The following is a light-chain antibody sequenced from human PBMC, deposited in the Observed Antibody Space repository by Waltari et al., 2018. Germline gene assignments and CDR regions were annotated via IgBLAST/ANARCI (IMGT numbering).Light chain of an antibody. CDR3: QQHENLPYS. J-gene: IGKJ2*03. CDR2: DSS. Sequence: DIQMTQYPSSLSTSVGDRVTITCQASQGINKYLNWYQQKPGKPPKLLIYDSSTLERGGPSRFSGDGYGTDFTFTISSLQPEDVGTYYCQQHENLPYSFGQGTKLEIK. CDR1: QGINKY. V-gene: IGKV1-33*01.